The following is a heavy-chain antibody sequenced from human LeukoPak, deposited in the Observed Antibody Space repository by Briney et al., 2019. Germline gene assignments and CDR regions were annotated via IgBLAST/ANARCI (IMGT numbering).Heavy chain of an antibody. D-gene: IGHD6-19*01. Sequence: GASVKVSCKASGYTFTSRGISWVRRAPGQGLEWMGWINRHNGNTNYAQKLQGRLTMTTDTSTSTAYMELRSLRSDDTAVYYCARDEVSGGWYNHWGQGTLVTVSS. CDR3: ARDEVSGGWYNH. V-gene: IGHV1-18*04. CDR1: GYTFTSRG. CDR2: INRHNGNT. J-gene: IGHJ4*02.